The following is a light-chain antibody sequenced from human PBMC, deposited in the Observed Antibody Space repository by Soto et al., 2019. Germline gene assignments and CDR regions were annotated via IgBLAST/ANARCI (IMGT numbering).Light chain of an antibody. J-gene: IGKJ1*01. CDR3: QQYNTWLWT. CDR2: GAS. Sequence: EVVMTQSPATLSVSPGERVTLSCRASQSINAHLAWYQQKPGQAPRLLIHGASTRATGIPARFSCSGFGTEFILTIRSLQSEDFAVYYCQQYNTWLWTFGQETKVEIQ. V-gene: IGKV3-15*01. CDR1: QSINAH.